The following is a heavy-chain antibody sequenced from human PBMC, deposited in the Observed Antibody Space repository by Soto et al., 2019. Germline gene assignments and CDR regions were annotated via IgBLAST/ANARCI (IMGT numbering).Heavy chain of an antibody. V-gene: IGHV4-61*01. J-gene: IGHJ6*02. Sequence: SETLSLTCTVSGGSVSSGSYYWSWIRQPPGKGLEWIGYIYYSGSTNYNPSLKSRVTISVDTSKNQFSLKLSSVTAADTAVYYCASGGYYDFWSGYYDYYYGMDVWGQGTTVTVSS. CDR3: ASGGYYDFWSGYYDYYYGMDV. D-gene: IGHD3-3*01. CDR2: IYYSGST. CDR1: GGSVSSGSYY.